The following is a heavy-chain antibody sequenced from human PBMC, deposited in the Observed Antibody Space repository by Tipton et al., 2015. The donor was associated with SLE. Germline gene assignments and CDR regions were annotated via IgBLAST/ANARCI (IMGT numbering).Heavy chain of an antibody. Sequence: TLSLTCAVYGESLRNYFWTWIRQPPGKGPEWIGAIDLGGATNYNPSLKSRVTISVDTSKNQFSLKLSSVTAADTAVYYCARHGAVQGDWYFDLWGRGTLVTVSS. D-gene: IGHD3-10*01. V-gene: IGHV4-34*01. J-gene: IGHJ2*01. CDR1: GESLRNYF. CDR2: IDLGGAT. CDR3: ARHGAVQGDWYFDL.